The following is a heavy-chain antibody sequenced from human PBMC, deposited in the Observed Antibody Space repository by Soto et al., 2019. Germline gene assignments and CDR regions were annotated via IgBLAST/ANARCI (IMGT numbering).Heavy chain of an antibody. CDR1: GGSFSGYY. CDR3: AGGGPDKTFDY. J-gene: IGHJ4*02. Sequence: PSETLSLTCAVYGGSFSGYYWSWIRQPPGKGLEWIGEINHSGSTNYNPSLKSRVTISVDTSKNQFSLKLSSVTAADTAVYYCAGGGPDKTFDYWGQGTLVTVS. V-gene: IGHV4-34*01. CDR2: INHSGST. D-gene: IGHD3-16*01.